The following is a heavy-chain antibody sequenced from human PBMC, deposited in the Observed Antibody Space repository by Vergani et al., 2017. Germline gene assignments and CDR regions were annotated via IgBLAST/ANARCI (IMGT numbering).Heavy chain of an antibody. CDR1: FDSIRNLY. D-gene: IGHD3-10*01. CDR3: ARSRIYYGAGSPDY. CDR2: IHYSENT. J-gene: IGHJ4*02. Sequence: QVQLQESGPGLVKSSETLSLTCSVSFDSIRNLYCNWIRQPPGKGLEWIGSIHYSENTNYNPSLKTRVTISVDTSKNQFSLTLTSVTDADTAVDYCARSRIYYGAGSPDYWGQGTLVTVSS. V-gene: IGHV4-59*11.